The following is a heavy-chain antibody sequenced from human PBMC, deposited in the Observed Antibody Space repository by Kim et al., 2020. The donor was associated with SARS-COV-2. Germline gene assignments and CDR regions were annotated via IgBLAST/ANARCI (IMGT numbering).Heavy chain of an antibody. J-gene: IGHJ6*03. CDR2: ISTTGLDR. V-gene: IGHV3-11*06. CDR3: ARIEILASPPYMDV. CDR1: KFTFTAYY. Sequence: GGSLRLSCAASKFTFTAYYMNWIRQAPGKGLEWVSSISTTGLDRNYANSVKGRFSISRDNARNTLYLQMNSLRVEDTALYFCARIEILASPPYMDVWGKGTTVTVSS.